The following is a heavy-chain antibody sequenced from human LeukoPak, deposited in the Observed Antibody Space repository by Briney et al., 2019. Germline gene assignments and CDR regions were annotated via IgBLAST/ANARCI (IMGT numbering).Heavy chain of an antibody. Sequence: ASVKVSCKASGYTFTSYYIHWVRQAPGQGLEWMGIINPSGGSTNYAQKFQGRVTMTRDTATSTVYMELSSLRSEDTAVYYCARDGSDGSSGFNSMDVWGQGTTVTVSS. CDR1: GYTFTSYY. J-gene: IGHJ6*02. V-gene: IGHV1-46*01. CDR2: INPSGGST. D-gene: IGHD3-22*01. CDR3: ARDGSDGSSGFNSMDV.